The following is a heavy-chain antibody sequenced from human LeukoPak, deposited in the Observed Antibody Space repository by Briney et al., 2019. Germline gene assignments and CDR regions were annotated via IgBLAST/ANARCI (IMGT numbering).Heavy chain of an antibody. CDR1: GFTFSSYS. J-gene: IGHJ5*02. D-gene: IGHD3-10*01. CDR3: ARDSARITMVRGVIHNWFDP. CDR2: ISSSSSTI. V-gene: IGHV3-48*01. Sequence: PGGSLRLSCAASGFTFSSYSMNWVRQAPGKGLEWVSYISSSSSTIYYADSVKGRFTISRDNAKNSLYLQMNSLRAEDTAVYYCARDSARITMVRGVIHNWFDPWGQGTLVTVSS.